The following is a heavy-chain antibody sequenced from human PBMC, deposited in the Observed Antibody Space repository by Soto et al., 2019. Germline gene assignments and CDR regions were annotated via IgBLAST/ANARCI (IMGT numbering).Heavy chain of an antibody. V-gene: IGHV1-18*01. D-gene: IGHD4-17*01. CDR1: GYTFTSYG. J-gene: IGHJ4*02. CDR2: IGGYNGDT. Sequence: QVQLVQSGGEVKQPGASVKVSCKTSGYTFTSYGISWVRQAPGQGLEWMGWIGGYNGDTKYVQKFQGRVTLTTDTSTTTAYMEVRSLRSDDAAVYYCARDWVGDLAYWGQGTLVTVSS. CDR3: ARDWVGDLAY.